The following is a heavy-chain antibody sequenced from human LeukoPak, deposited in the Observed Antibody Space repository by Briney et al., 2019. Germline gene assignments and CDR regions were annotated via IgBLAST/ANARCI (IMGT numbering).Heavy chain of an antibody. CDR2: IYYSGST. D-gene: IGHD3-9*01. CDR3: ARSTVDWGYFDY. Sequence: SETLSLTCAVSGGSISSGGYSWSWIRQPPGKGLEWIGYIYYSGSTYYNPSLKSRVIISVDTPKNQFSLKLSSVTAADTAVYYCARSTVDWGYFDYWGQGTLVTVSS. CDR1: GGSISSGGYS. J-gene: IGHJ4*02. V-gene: IGHV4-30-4*07.